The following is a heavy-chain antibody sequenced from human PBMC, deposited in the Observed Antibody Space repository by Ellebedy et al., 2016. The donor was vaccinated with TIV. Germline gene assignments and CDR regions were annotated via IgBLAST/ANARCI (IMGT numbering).Heavy chain of an antibody. CDR2: ISNTGSRT. V-gene: IGHV3-23*01. D-gene: IGHD3-22*01. J-gene: IGHJ4*02. Sequence: PGGSLRLSCAASGFTFSSYAMSWVRQAPGKGLELVSTISNTGSRTYYADSVEGRFIISRDNSKKTLYLQMNSLRADATAVYYCSKGRGGGSDSSAPRYYFDYWGLGTLVTVSS. CDR3: SKGRGGGSDSSAPRYYFDY. CDR1: GFTFSSYA.